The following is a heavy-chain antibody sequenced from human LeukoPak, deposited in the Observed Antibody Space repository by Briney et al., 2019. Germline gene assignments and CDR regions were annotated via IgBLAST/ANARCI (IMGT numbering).Heavy chain of an antibody. J-gene: IGHJ4*02. Sequence: SETLSLTCTVSGGSISSYYWSWIRQPPGKGLEWIGCIYTSGSTNYNPSLKSRVTISVDTSKNQFSLKLSSVTAADTAVFFCARIRAGSWFFDYWGQGTLVTVSS. V-gene: IGHV4-4*09. CDR2: IYTSGST. CDR3: ARIRAGSWFFDY. D-gene: IGHD3-9*01. CDR1: GGSISSYY.